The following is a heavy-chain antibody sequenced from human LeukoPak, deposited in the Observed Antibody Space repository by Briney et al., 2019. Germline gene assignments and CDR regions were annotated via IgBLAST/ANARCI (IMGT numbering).Heavy chain of an antibody. D-gene: IGHD6-13*01. CDR1: GFTVSSNY. V-gene: IGHV3-66*01. CDR3: ARVPGIAQLYGMDV. Sequence: GSLRLSCAASGFTVSSNYMSWVRQAPGKGLEWVSVIYSGGSTYYADSVKGRFTISRDNSKNTLYLQMNSLRAEDTAVYYCARVPGIAQLYGMDVWGQGTTVTVSS. J-gene: IGHJ6*02. CDR2: IYSGGST.